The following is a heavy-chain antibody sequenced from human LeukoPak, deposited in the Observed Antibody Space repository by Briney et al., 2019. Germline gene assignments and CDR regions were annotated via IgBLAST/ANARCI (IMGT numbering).Heavy chain of an antibody. D-gene: IGHD6-6*01. CDR1: QGTFSSYA. Sequence: ASVKVSCKASQGTFSSYAISWVRQSPGQGLEWMGGIIPIFGTANYAQKFQGRVTITADESTSTAYMELSSLRSEDTAVYYCARVGHIAALRAWGFYYYMDVWGKGTTVTVSS. CDR2: IIPIFGTA. V-gene: IGHV1-69*13. CDR3: ARVGHIAALRAWGFYYYMDV. J-gene: IGHJ6*03.